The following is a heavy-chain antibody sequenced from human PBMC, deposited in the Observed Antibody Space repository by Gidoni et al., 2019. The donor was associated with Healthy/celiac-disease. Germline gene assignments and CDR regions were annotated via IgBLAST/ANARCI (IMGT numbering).Heavy chain of an antibody. CDR3: ARGRGGELRFLEWPHPGAFDI. CDR2: IYHSGST. Sequence: QVQLQESGPGLVKPSGTLSLTCAVSGGSISSSNWWSWVRQPPGKGLEWIGEIYHSGSTNYNPSLKSRVTISVDKSKNQFSLKLSSVTAADTAVYYCARGRGGELRFLEWPHPGAFDIWGQGTMVTVSS. J-gene: IGHJ3*02. D-gene: IGHD3-3*01. CDR1: GGSISSSNW. V-gene: IGHV4-4*02.